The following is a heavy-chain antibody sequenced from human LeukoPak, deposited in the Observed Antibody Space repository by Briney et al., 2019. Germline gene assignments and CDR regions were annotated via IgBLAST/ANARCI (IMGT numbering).Heavy chain of an antibody. V-gene: IGHV3-21*01. CDR1: GFTFSSYA. Sequence: GGSLRLSCAASGFTFSSYAMSWVRQAPGKGLEWVSSISSSSSYIYYADSVKGRFTISRDNAKNSLYLQMNSLRAEDTAVYYCARDGIAAAVRAFDIWGQGTMVTVSS. J-gene: IGHJ3*02. D-gene: IGHD6-13*01. CDR2: ISSSSSYI. CDR3: ARDGIAAAVRAFDI.